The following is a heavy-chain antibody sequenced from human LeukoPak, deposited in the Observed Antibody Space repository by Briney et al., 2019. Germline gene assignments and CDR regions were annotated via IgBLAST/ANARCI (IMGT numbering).Heavy chain of an antibody. V-gene: IGHV3-30*04. J-gene: IGHJ4*02. CDR2: ISYDGSNK. CDR1: GFTFSSYA. D-gene: IGHD5-18*01. CDR3: ARDLFVWGYSSGSGFDY. Sequence: TGGSLRLSCAASGFTFSSYAMHWVRQAPGKWLEWVAVISYDGSNKYYADSVKGRFTISRDNSKNTLYLQMNSLRAEDTAVYYCARDLFVWGYSSGSGFDYWGQGTLVTVSS.